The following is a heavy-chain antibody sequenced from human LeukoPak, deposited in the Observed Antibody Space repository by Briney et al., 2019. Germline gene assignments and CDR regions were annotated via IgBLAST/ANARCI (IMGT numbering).Heavy chain of an antibody. Sequence: ASVTVSFTASGYTFTVYYMHWVRQAPGQGLEWLGWINPNSGGTNYAQKFQGRVTMTRDTSISTAYMELSRLRSDDTAVYYCARPPLYSSGCFDYWGQGTLVTVSS. CDR2: INPNSGGT. J-gene: IGHJ4*02. V-gene: IGHV1-2*02. CDR3: ARPPLYSSGCFDY. D-gene: IGHD6-19*01. CDR1: GYTFTVYY.